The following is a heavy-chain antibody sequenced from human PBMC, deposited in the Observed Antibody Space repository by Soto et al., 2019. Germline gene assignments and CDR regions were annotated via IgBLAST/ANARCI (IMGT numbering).Heavy chain of an antibody. Sequence: QVQLVESGGGVVQPGRSLRLSCAASGFTFSSYGMHWVRQAPGKGLEWVAGIWYDGSNKDYADSVKGRFTISRDNSKNTLYPQMNSLRAEDTAVYYCARDIVVVPSAMGYYYYGMDVWGQGTTVTVSS. V-gene: IGHV3-33*01. CDR3: ARDIVVVPSAMGYYYYGMDV. D-gene: IGHD2-2*01. J-gene: IGHJ6*02. CDR2: IWYDGSNK. CDR1: GFTFSSYG.